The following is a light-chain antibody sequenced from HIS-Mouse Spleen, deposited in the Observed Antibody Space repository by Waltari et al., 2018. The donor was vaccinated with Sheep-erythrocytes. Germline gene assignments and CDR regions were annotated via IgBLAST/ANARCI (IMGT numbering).Light chain of an antibody. Sequence: QSALTQPPSASGSPGQSVTIPCTGTSPDVGGSNYVSWYQQHPGKAPKLMIYEVSKRPSGVPDRFSGSKSGNTASLTVSGLQAEDEADYYCSSYAGSNNWVFGGGTKLTVL. J-gene: IGLJ3*02. CDR3: SSYAGSNNWV. V-gene: IGLV2-8*01. CDR2: EVS. CDR1: SPDVGGSNY.